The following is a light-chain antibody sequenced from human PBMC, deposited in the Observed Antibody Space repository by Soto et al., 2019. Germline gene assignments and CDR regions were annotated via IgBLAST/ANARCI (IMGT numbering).Light chain of an antibody. CDR2: EGT. CDR1: STDFENYNL. J-gene: IGLJ2*01. Sequence: QSVLTQPASMSGSPGQSITISCTRSSTDFENYNLVSWYQHCPDKAPKLIIYEGTKRPSEISDRFSGSESDTTASLIISGLQPEDEADYYCSSYAGSSARVVFGGGTKLTVL. V-gene: IGLV2-23*01. CDR3: SSYAGSSARVV.